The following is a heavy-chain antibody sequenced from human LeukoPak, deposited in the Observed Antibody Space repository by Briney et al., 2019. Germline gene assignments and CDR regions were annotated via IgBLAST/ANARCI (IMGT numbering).Heavy chain of an antibody. V-gene: IGHV1-18*01. J-gene: IGHJ4*02. CDR1: GYTFTRYG. CDR3: ARDWDLWTSLDY. Sequence: ASAKVSCKASGYTFTRYGISWVRQAPGQRLEWMGWISAYNGHTNYTQKLQGRVTMTTDTSTSTAYMELRSLRSDDTAVYYCARDWDLWTSLDYWGQGTLVTVSS. CDR2: ISAYNGHT. D-gene: IGHD3/OR15-3a*01.